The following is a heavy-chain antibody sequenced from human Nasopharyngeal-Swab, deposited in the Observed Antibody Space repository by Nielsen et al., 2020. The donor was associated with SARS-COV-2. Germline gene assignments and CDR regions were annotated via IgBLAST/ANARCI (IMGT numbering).Heavy chain of an antibody. CDR2: MNPNSGTT. CDR1: GYTFTSYD. CDR3: ARGTTVRYFDWLFADYGMDV. D-gene: IGHD3-9*01. V-gene: IGHV1-8*01. Sequence: ASVKVSCKASGYTFTSYDINWLRQATGQGLEWMGWMNPNSGTTGYAQKFQGRVTMTRNTSISTAYMELTNLRSEDTAVYYCARGTTVRYFDWLFADYGMDVWGQGTTVTVSS. J-gene: IGHJ6*02.